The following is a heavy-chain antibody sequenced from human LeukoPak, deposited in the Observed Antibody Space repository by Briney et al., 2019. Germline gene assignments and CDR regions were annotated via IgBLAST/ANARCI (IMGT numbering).Heavy chain of an antibody. Sequence: LETLSLTCTVSGGLVSATTSYWGWIRPPPGKGLEWIGNFYSSGSAYYNPSLRSRATISVDTSKNQFSLKLTSVTAADTAVYYCARPPSIAYCGGDCLQTFQHWGQGSLVIVSS. V-gene: IGHV4-39*01. D-gene: IGHD2-21*02. CDR2: FYSSGSA. CDR1: GGLVSATTSY. CDR3: ARPPSIAYCGGDCLQTFQH. J-gene: IGHJ1*01.